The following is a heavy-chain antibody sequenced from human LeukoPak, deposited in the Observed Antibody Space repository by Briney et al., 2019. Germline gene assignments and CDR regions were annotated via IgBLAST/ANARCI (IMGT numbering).Heavy chain of an antibody. V-gene: IGHV3-23*01. CDR3: AKGQNSASGSYQYNWFDP. Sequence: PGGSLRLSCAASGFSFSTSAMTWVRQAPGKGLEWVSSISTNGGRTYYADSVKGRFTISRDNSKNTVFLQMNTLRAEDTAVYYCAKGQNSASGSYQYNWFDPWGQGTLVTVSS. J-gene: IGHJ5*02. CDR2: ISTNGGRT. CDR1: GFSFSTSA. D-gene: IGHD3-10*01.